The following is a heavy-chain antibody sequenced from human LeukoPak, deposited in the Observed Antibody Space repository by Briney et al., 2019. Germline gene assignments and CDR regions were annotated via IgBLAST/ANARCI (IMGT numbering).Heavy chain of an antibody. D-gene: IGHD6-19*01. CDR3: ARVYSSGTGFDY. V-gene: IGHV1-69*04. CDR1: GGTFSSYA. J-gene: IGHJ4*02. CDR2: IIPIFGIA. Sequence: GASVKVSCKASGGTFSSYAISWVRQAPGQGLEWMGRIIPIFGIANYAQKFQGRVTITADKSTSTAYMELSSLRSEDTAVYYCARVYSSGTGFDYWGQGTLVTVSS.